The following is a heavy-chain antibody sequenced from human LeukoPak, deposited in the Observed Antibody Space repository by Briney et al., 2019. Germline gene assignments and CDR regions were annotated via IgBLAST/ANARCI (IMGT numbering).Heavy chain of an antibody. CDR1: GYTFTGYY. V-gene: IGHV1-69*05. J-gene: IGHJ6*02. D-gene: IGHD5-24*01. CDR2: IIPIFGTA. CDR3: ARARPNPFNRDGYNYGDYYYGMDV. Sequence: ASVKVSCKASGYTFTGYYMHWVRQAPGQGLEWMGGIIPIFGTANYAQKFQGRVTITTDESTSTAYMELSSLRSEDMAVYYCARARPNPFNRDGYNYGDYYYGMDVWGQGTTVTVSS.